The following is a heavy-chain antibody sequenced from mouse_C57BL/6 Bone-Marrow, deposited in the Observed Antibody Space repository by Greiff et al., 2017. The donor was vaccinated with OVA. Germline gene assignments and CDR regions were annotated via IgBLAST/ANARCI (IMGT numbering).Heavy chain of an antibody. CDR1: GYTFTSYW. Sequence: QVQLQQPGAELVMPGASVKLSCKASGYTFTSYWMHWVKQRPGQGLEWIGEIDPSDSYTNYNQKFKGKATLTVDKSSSTAYMQLSSLTSEDSAVYYCARFDYWGQGTTLTVSS. CDR3: ARFDY. V-gene: IGHV1-69*01. J-gene: IGHJ2*01. CDR2: IDPSDSYT.